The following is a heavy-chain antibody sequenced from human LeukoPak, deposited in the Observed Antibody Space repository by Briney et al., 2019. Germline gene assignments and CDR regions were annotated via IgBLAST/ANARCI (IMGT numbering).Heavy chain of an antibody. Sequence: GGSLRLSCAASGFTFSSYAMHWVRQAPGKGLEWVAVISYDGSNKYYADSVKGRFTISRDNSKNTLCLQMNSLRAEDTAVYYCARGRKGSGWYLTNWFDPWGQGTLVTVSS. V-gene: IGHV3-30*04. CDR2: ISYDGSNK. CDR1: GFTFSSYA. CDR3: ARGRKGSGWYLTNWFDP. J-gene: IGHJ5*02. D-gene: IGHD6-19*01.